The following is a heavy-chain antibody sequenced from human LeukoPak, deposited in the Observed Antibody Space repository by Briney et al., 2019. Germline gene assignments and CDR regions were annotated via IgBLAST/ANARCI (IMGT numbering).Heavy chain of an antibody. D-gene: IGHD3-10*01. J-gene: IGHJ4*02. Sequence: HPGGSLRLSCAASGFTFRTYGMHWVRQTPGKGLEWVAVIVHDGRNMYYGDSVKGRFTISRDNSKNMVYLQMNSLRAEDTALYYCAKDYGPEYASGSSYFDSWGQGTPVTVSS. CDR3: AKDYGPEYASGSSYFDS. CDR2: IVHDGRNM. V-gene: IGHV3-33*03. CDR1: GFTFRTYG.